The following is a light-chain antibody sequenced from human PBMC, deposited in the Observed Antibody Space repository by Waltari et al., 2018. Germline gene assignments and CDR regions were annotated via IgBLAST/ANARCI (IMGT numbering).Light chain of an antibody. CDR3: SSFADTNPFV. CDR1: SRYVGRYNY. V-gene: IGLV2-8*01. CDR2: EVT. Sequence: QSALTQPPSASGSPGQSVPIPSTGTSRYVGRYNYFSWYQQHPGKAPKLIIYEVTKRPSGVPDRFSGSKSGNTASLTVSGLQAEDEADYYCSSFADTNPFVFGTGTKVTVL. J-gene: IGLJ1*01.